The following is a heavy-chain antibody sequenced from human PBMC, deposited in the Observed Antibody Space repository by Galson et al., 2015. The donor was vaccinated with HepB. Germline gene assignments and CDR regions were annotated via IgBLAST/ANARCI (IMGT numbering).Heavy chain of an antibody. V-gene: IGHV1-69*02. D-gene: IGHD1-26*01. CDR1: GGTFSSYT. CDR3: ATYIVGATSPADSFDY. J-gene: IGHJ4*02. CDR2: IIPILGIA. Sequence: SVKVSCKASGGTFSSYTISWVRQAPGQGLEWMGRIIPILGIANYAQKFQGRVTITADKSTSTAYMELSSLRSEDTAVYYCATYIVGATSPADSFDYWGQGTLVTVSS.